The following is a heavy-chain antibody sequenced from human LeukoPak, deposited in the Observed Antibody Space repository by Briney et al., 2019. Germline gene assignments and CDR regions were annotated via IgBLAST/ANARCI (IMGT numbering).Heavy chain of an antibody. CDR2: IDHNGINT. CDR3: ASDSSGWYWNYYMDV. D-gene: IGHD6-19*01. V-gene: IGHV3-74*01. J-gene: IGHJ6*03. Sequence: PGGSLRLSCAVSGFTFSSYWMHWVRQAPGKGLVWVSRIDHNGINTYYADSVKGRFTISRDNAKNTLYLRMNSLRAEDTAVYYCASDSSGWYWNYYMDVWGKGTTVTVSS. CDR1: GFTFSSYW.